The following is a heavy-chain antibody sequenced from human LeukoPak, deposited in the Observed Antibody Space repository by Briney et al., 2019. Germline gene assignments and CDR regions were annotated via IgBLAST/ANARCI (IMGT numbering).Heavy chain of an antibody. V-gene: IGHV1-69*01. CDR2: IIPIFGTA. D-gene: IGHD3-16*01. J-gene: IGHJ6*03. CDR1: GGTFSSYA. CDR3: AKQVLRSYYYYMDV. Sequence: SVKVSCKASGGTFSSYAISWVRQAPGQGLEWMGGIIPIFGTANYAQKFQGRVMITADESTSTAYMELSSLRSEDTAVYYCAKQVLRSYYYYMDVWGKGTTVTVSS.